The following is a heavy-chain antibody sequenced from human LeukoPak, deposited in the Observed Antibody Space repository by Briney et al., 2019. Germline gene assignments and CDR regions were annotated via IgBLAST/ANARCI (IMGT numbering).Heavy chain of an antibody. D-gene: IGHD3-10*01. CDR2: IYTSGST. V-gene: IGHV4-4*07. CDR3: AGVRTDYYGSGSYYADAFDI. J-gene: IGHJ3*02. CDR1: GGSISSYY. Sequence: SETLSLTCTVSGGSISSYYWSWIRQPAGKGLEWIGRIYTSGSTNYNPSLKSRVTMSVDTSKNQFSLKLSSVTAADTAVYYCAGVRTDYYGSGSYYADAFDIWGQGTMVTVSS.